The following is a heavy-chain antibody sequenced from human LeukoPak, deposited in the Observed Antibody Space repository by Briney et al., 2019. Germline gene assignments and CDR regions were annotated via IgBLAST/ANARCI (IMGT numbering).Heavy chain of an antibody. Sequence: GGSLRLTCAASGFAFSDSWMTWIRQAPGKGLEWVAFIKGDGSAKKYVDSVKGRFTISRDNAKNSLFLQMNSLRSEDTAVYYCTRDRGWIQHGIWGQGTMVTVSS. J-gene: IGHJ3*02. CDR3: TRDRGWIQHGI. D-gene: IGHD5-18*01. CDR1: GFAFSDSW. CDR2: IKGDGSAK. V-gene: IGHV3-7*01.